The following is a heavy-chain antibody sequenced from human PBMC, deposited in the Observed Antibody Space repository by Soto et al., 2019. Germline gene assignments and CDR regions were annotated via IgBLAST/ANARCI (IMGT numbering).Heavy chain of an antibody. CDR2: ISSSSSTI. Sequence: GGSLRLSCAASGFTFSSYSMNWVRQAPGKGLEWVSYISSSSSTIYYADSVKGRFTISRDNAKNSLYLQMNSLRDEDTAVYYCARENYYDSSGYYYAPGAFDIWGQGTMVTVSS. D-gene: IGHD3-22*01. J-gene: IGHJ3*02. V-gene: IGHV3-48*02. CDR1: GFTFSSYS. CDR3: ARENYYDSSGYYYAPGAFDI.